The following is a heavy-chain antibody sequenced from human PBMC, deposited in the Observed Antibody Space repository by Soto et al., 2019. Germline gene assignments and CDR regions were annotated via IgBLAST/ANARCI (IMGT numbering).Heavy chain of an antibody. V-gene: IGHV3-66*01. Sequence: EVQLVESEGGLVQPGGSLRLSCAVSGLTVSTNYMSWVRQAPGKGLERVSVIYSGGSTYYADSVMGRFTISRDNSKNILYLQMNSLRVEDTAVYYCVRDVQGDSGWWYFDLWGRGTLVTVSS. CDR1: GLTVSTNY. CDR2: IYSGGST. CDR3: VRDVQGDSGWWYFDL. D-gene: IGHD3-10*01. J-gene: IGHJ2*01.